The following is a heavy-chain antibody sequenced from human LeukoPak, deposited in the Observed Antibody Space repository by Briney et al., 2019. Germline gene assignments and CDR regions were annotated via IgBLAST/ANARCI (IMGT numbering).Heavy chain of an antibody. J-gene: IGHJ6*03. CDR2: INLYNGNT. D-gene: IGHD3-22*01. CDR1: GYTFTSYA. Sequence: ASVKVSCKASGYTFTSYAITWVRQAPGQGLEWMEWINLYNGNTNYAEKVQDRVTMTTDTSTSTAYMELRSLRSDDTAVYYCARGGYYYDSSGAPYYYYYMDVWGKGTTVTISS. CDR3: ARGGYYYDSSGAPYYYYYMDV. V-gene: IGHV1-18*01.